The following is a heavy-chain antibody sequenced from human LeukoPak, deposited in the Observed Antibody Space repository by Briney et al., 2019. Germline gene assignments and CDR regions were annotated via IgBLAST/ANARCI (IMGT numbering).Heavy chain of an antibody. D-gene: IGHD6-6*01. Sequence: WVSAISGSGGSTYYADSVKGRFTISRDNSKNTLYLQMNSLRAEDTAVYYCAKVFSSSSFDYWGQGTLVTVSS. V-gene: IGHV3-23*01. J-gene: IGHJ4*02. CDR3: AKVFSSSSFDY. CDR2: ISGSGGST.